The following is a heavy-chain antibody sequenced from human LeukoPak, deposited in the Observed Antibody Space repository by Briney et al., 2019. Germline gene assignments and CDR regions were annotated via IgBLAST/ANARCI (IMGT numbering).Heavy chain of an antibody. J-gene: IGHJ4*02. CDR3: ARVRWPAANY. V-gene: IGHV3-7*01. D-gene: IGHD2-2*01. CDR1: GFTFSTYW. CDR2: IKQDGSEK. Sequence: GGSLRLSCAGTGFTFSTYWMSWVRQAPGKGLEWVANIKQDGSEKYYVDSVRGRFTISRDNAKNSLYLQMNSLRAEDTAAYYCARVRWPAANYWGQGTLVTVSS.